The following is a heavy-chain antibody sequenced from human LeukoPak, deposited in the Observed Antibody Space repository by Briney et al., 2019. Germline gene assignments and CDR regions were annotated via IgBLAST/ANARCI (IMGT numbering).Heavy chain of an antibody. Sequence: SQTLSLTCAISGDSVSSNSAAWNCIRQSPSRGLEWLGRTYYRSKWYNDYAVSVKSRITINPDTSKNQFSLQLNSVTPEDTAVYYCARGPYPWGWGGTFDPWGQGTLVTVSS. J-gene: IGHJ5*02. CDR3: ARGPYPWGWGGTFDP. D-gene: IGHD7-27*01. CDR2: TYYRSKWYN. V-gene: IGHV6-1*01. CDR1: GDSVSSNSAA.